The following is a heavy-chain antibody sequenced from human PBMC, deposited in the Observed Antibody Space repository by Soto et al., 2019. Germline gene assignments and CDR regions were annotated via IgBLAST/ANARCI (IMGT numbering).Heavy chain of an antibody. D-gene: IGHD2-15*01. CDR1: GYPFTSYS. CDR2: SSAYNGDT. J-gene: IGHJ6*02. CDR3: AREGAVVGSAVYYGMDV. V-gene: IGHV1-18*04. Sequence: QVLLVQSGAEVKEPGASVKVSCKASGYPFTSYSFSWVRQAPGQGLEWMGWSSAYNGDTRYAQKFQGRVTMTADPYTDTAYVELRNLRSDDTGVYYCAREGAVVGSAVYYGMDVWGQGTMVTVS.